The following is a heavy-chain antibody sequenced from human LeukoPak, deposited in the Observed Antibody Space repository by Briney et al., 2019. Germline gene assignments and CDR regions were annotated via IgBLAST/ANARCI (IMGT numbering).Heavy chain of an antibody. CDR2: IYSGGST. CDR3: ARNRIRYCSGSSCYRDDSFDY. V-gene: IGHV3-66*01. D-gene: IGHD2-2*02. CDR1: GFTVSSKY. J-gene: IGHJ4*02. Sequence: GGSLRLSCAASGFTVSSKYMSWVRQAPGKGLEWVSVIYSGGSTYYADSVKGRFTLSRDNSKNTLYLQMNSLRAEDTAVYYCARNRIRYCSGSSCYRDDSFDYWGQGTLVTVSS.